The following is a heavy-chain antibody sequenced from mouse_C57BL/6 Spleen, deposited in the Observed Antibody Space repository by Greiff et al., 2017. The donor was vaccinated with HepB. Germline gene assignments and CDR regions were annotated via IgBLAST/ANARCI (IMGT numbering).Heavy chain of an antibody. D-gene: IGHD1-1*01. V-gene: IGHV6-3*01. Sequence: EVQGVESGGGLVQPGGSMKLSCVASGFTFSNYWMNWVRQSPEKGLEWVAQIRLKSDNYATHYAESVKGRFTISRDDSKSSVYLQMNNLRAEDTGIYYCTGGSSYWYFDVWGTGTTVTVSS. CDR3: TGGSSYWYFDV. CDR2: IRLKSDNYAT. J-gene: IGHJ1*03. CDR1: GFTFSNYW.